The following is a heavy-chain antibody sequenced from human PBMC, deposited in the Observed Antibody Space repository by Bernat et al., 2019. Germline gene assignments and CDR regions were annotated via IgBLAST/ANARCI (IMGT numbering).Heavy chain of an antibody. D-gene: IGHD3-22*01. V-gene: IGHV4-61*01. Sequence: QVQLQESGPGLVKASETLSLTCTVSGASVNTGSHYWSWIRQPPGKGLEWIGYIYSSGSTNYNPSLESRVTISVDTSKNQFSLKLSSVTAVDTAVYYCVSYYCGSSGCYSFHSWGQGTLVTVSS. CDR2: IYSSGST. CDR3: VSYYCGSSGCYSFHS. CDR1: GASVNTGSHY. J-gene: IGHJ4*02.